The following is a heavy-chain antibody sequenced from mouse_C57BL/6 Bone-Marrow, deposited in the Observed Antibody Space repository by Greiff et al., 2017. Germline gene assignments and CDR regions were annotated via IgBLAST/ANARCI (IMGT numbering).Heavy chain of an antibody. V-gene: IGHV1-80*01. CDR1: GYAFSTYR. CDR2: IYPGDGDT. CDR3: ARDWDYFDY. D-gene: IGHD4-1*01. J-gene: IGHJ2*01. Sequence: QVQLQQSGAELVKPGASVKISCKVSGYAFSTYRMNWVKQRPGKGLEWIGQIYPGDGDTNYNGKFKGTATLTADKSSSGLTSEDSAVYFCARDWDYFDYWGQGTTLTVSS.